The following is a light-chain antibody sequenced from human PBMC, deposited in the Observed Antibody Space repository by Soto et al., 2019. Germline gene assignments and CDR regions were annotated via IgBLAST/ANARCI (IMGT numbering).Light chain of an antibody. CDR1: QSVGTW. CDR3: QQANDFVS. J-gene: IGKJ4*01. V-gene: IGKV1D-12*01. CDR2: EAS. Sequence: DVQMTQSPSSVSASIEDRVTISCRASQSVGTWLAWYQQKPGKAPKVLISEASNLQSGVPSRFIDSGSGTEFTLTISSLQAEDFATYYCQQANDFVSFGGGTTVAIK.